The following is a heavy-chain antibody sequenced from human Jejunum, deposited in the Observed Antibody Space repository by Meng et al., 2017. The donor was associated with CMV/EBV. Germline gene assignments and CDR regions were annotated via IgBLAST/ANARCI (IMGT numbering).Heavy chain of an antibody. Sequence: QVQLRGAGQGLVEASDSRSLACTVSGGSISNYYGSWIRQSPGKGLEWIGYIHYSGNMRYNPSLKSRVTISLDTSKNQFSLKLSSVTTADTAIYYCAGDIASVWMFYWGQGTLVTVSS. CDR1: GGSISNYY. CDR3: AGDIASVWMFY. J-gene: IGHJ4*02. CDR2: IHYSGNM. V-gene: IGHV4-59*07. D-gene: IGHD6-13*01.